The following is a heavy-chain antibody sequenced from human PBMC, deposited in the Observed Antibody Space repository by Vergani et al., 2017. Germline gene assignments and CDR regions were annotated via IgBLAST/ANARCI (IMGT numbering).Heavy chain of an antibody. CDR2: ISGSGGST. CDR1: GFTFSSYA. Sequence: EVQLLESGGGLVQPGGSLRLSCAASGFTFSSYAMSWVRQAPGKGLEWVSAISGSGGSTYYADSVKGRFTISRDNSKTTLYLQMNSLRAEDTAVYYYATVDHYYDSSGYYSGVPGIWGQGTMVTVSS. V-gene: IGHV3-23*01. J-gene: IGHJ3*02. D-gene: IGHD3-22*01. CDR3: ATVDHYYDSSGYYSGVPGI.